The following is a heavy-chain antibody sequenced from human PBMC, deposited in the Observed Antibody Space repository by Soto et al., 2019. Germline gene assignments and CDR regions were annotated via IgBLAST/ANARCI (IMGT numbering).Heavy chain of an antibody. CDR1: GGSISSGGYY. Sequence: SETLSLTCTVSGGSISSGGYYWSWIRQHPGKGLEWIGYIYYSGSTYYNPSLKSRVTISVDTSKNQFSLKLSSVTAADTAVYYCARDTVWFGDYYYGMDVWGQGTTVTVSS. J-gene: IGHJ6*02. CDR2: IYYSGST. CDR3: ARDTVWFGDYYYGMDV. D-gene: IGHD3-10*01. V-gene: IGHV4-31*03.